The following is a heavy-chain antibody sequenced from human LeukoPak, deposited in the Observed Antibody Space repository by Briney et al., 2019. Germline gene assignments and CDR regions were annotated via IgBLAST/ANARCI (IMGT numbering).Heavy chain of an antibody. CDR2: IIPIFGTA. V-gene: IGHV1-69*01. J-gene: IGHJ6*03. Sequence: GASVKVSCKASGGTFSSYAISWVRQAPGQGLEWAGGIIPIFGTANYAQKFQGRVTITADESTSTAYMELSSLRSEDTAVYYCARGHDSSGYLYYYYYMDVWGKGTTVTVSS. CDR3: ARGHDSSGYLYYYYYMDV. CDR1: GGTFSSYA. D-gene: IGHD3-22*01.